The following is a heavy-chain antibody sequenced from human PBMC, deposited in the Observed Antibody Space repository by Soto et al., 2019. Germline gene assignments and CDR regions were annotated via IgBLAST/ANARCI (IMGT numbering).Heavy chain of an antibody. CDR2: IHHSGGN. CDR1: GGSVSNNNW. J-gene: IGHJ4*02. D-gene: IGHD1-26*01. V-gene: IGHV4-4*02. Sequence: QVQLQESGPGLVKPSGTLSLSCAVSGGSVSNNNWWSWVRQSPGNGLEWIGEIHHSGGNSYNPSLESRATLSVDKSKNELSLRLNYVTAADTAVYYCTKNSACALDYWGLGILVTVSS. CDR3: TKNSACALDY.